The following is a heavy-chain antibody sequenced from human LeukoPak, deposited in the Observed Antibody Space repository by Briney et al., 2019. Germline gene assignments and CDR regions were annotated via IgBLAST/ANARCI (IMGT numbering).Heavy chain of an antibody. V-gene: IGHV4-34*01. CDR2: INHSGST. Sequence: SETLSLTCAVYGGSFSGYYWIWIRQPPGKGLEWIGEINHSGSTNYNPSLKSRVTISVDTSKNQFSLKLSSVTAADTAVYYCARGIVVVVAATPGYFDYWGQGTLVTVSS. D-gene: IGHD2-15*01. CDR3: ARGIVVVVAATPGYFDY. CDR1: GGSFSGYY. J-gene: IGHJ4*02.